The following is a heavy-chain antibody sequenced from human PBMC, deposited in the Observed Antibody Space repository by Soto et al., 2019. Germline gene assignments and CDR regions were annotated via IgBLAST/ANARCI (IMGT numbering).Heavy chain of an antibody. V-gene: IGHV3-74*01. CDR2: INGDGSST. Sequence: EVQLVESGGGLVQPGGSLRLSCAASGFTFSTYWMHWVRQAPGKGLVWVSRINGDGSSTSYADSVKGRFTISRDNAKNTLYLQMNSLRAEDTAVYFCARASTAITRYGMDVWGQGTTATVSS. J-gene: IGHJ6*02. CDR1: GFTFSTYW. CDR3: ARASTAITRYGMDV.